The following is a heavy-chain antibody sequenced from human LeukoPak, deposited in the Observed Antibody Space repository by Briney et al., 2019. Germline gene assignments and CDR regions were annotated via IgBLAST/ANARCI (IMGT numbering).Heavy chain of an antibody. J-gene: IGHJ4*02. CDR2: INPSGGST. CDR1: GYTFTSYY. Sequence: ASVKVSCKASGYTFTSYYMHWVRQAPGQGLEWMGIINPSGGSTSYAQKFQGRVTMTRDTSTSTVYMELGSLRSEDTAVYYCHVILLGGYCSGGSCYDPPTDFDYWGQGTLVTVSS. CDR3: HVILLGGYCSGGSCYDPPTDFDY. D-gene: IGHD2-15*01. V-gene: IGHV1-46*01.